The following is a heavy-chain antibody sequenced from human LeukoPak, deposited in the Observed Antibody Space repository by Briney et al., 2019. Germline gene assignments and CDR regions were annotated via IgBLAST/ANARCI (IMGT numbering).Heavy chain of an antibody. CDR2: IYYSGST. J-gene: IGHJ4*02. Sequence: PSETLSLTCTVSGGSISSYYWSWIRQPPGKGLEWIGYIYYSGSTNYNPSLKSRVTISVDTSKNQFSLKLSSVTAADTAVYYCAKSVVDYYYGSGAYFDYWGQGTLITVSS. CDR1: GGSISSYY. D-gene: IGHD3-10*01. CDR3: AKSVVDYYYGSGAYFDY. V-gene: IGHV4-59*01.